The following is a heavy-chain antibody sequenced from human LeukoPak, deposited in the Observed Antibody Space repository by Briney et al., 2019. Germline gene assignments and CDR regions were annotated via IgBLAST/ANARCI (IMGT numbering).Heavy chain of an antibody. D-gene: IGHD6-19*01. J-gene: IGHJ4*02. CDR2: ISYDGSNK. CDR3: ATWLGRGFFDY. CDR1: GFTFSSYA. Sequence: GGSLRLSCAASGFTFSSYAMHWVRQAPGKGLEWVAVISYDGSNKCYADSVKGRFTISRDNSKNTLYLQMNSLRAEDTAVYYCATWLGRGFFDYWGQGTLVTVSS. V-gene: IGHV3-30-3*01.